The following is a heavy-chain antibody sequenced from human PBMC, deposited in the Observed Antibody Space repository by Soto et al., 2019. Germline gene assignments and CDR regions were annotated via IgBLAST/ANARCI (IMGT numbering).Heavy chain of an antibody. CDR1: GGSISSSSYY. D-gene: IGHD4-17*01. CDR3: ARLTGKKVTTGWFDP. J-gene: IGHJ5*02. Sequence: PSETLSLTCTVSGGSISSSSYYWGWIRQPPGKGLEWIGSIYYSGSTYYNPSLKSRVTISVDTSKNQFSLKLSSVTAADTAVYYCARLTGKKVTTGWFDPWGRGTLVTVSS. CDR2: IYYSGST. V-gene: IGHV4-39*01.